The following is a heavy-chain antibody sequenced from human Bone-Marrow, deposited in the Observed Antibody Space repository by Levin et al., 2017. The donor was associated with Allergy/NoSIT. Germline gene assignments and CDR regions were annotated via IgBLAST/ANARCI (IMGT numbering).Heavy chain of an antibody. CDR1: GGSVSDGHY. J-gene: IGHJ4*02. CDR3: ARGTDQEKVGY. V-gene: IGHV4-31*03. CDR2: IHPSGST. D-gene: IGHD2-2*01. Sequence: SETLSLTCTVSGGSVSDGHYYTWIRQHPGKGLEWIGCIHPSGSTHYNPSLNSRASMSVDTSTNQFSLKMSSITAADTAVYYCARGTDQEKVGYWGQGTLVTVSS.